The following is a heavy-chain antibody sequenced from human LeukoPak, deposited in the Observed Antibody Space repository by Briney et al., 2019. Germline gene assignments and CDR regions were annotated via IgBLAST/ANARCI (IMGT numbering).Heavy chain of an antibody. CDR1: GGSVSSGSYY. CDR2: IYYSGST. J-gene: IGHJ4*02. CDR3: ARRLSVAAGYFDY. V-gene: IGHV4-61*01. Sequence: PSETLSLTCTVSGGSVSSGSYYWSWIRQTPGKGLEWIGYIYYSGSTNYNPSLKSRVTISVDTSKNQFSLKLSSVTAADTAVYYCARRLSVAAGYFDYWGQGTLVTVSS. D-gene: IGHD6-13*01.